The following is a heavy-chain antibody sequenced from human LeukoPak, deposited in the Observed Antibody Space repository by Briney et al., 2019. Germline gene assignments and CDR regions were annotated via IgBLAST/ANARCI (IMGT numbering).Heavy chain of an antibody. J-gene: IGHJ4*02. CDR2: IYYSGST. Sequence: SETLSLTCTVSGGSISSSSYYWGWIRQPPGKGLEWIGSIYYSGSTYYNPSLKSRVTISVDTSKNQFSLKLSSVTAADTAVYYCARGQVGATGWDYWGQGTLVTVSS. D-gene: IGHD1-26*01. CDR3: ARGQVGATGWDY. V-gene: IGHV4-39*07. CDR1: GGSISSSSYY.